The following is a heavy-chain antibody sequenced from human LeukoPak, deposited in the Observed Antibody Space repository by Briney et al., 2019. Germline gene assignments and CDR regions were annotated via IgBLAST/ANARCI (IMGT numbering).Heavy chain of an antibody. CDR3: ARDSNDFWSGRIMPFDY. J-gene: IGHJ4*02. Sequence: PGGSLRLSCAASGFTVSSNYMSWVRQAPGKGLEWVSVIYSGGSTYYADSVKGRFTISRDNSKNTLYLQMNSLRAEDTAVYYCARDSNDFWSGRIMPFDYWGQGTLVTVSS. D-gene: IGHD3-3*01. V-gene: IGHV3-66*02. CDR2: IYSGGST. CDR1: GFTVSSNY.